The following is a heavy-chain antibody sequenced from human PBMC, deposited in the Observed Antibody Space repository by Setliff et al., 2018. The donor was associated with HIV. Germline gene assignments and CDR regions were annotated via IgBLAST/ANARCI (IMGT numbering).Heavy chain of an antibody. D-gene: IGHD6-13*01. J-gene: IGHJ5*01. V-gene: IGHV3-74*03. CDR1: GFSFSYYW. CDR3: VRVAGFSSSWFAY. CDR2: INSDGSTV. Sequence: PGGSLSLSCAASGFSFSYYWMHWVRQAPGKGLEWVARINSDGSTVEHAGAVKGRLTISRDNARNTLYLEMNSLRVEDAAMYYCVRVAGFSSSWFAYWGQGTLVTVSS.